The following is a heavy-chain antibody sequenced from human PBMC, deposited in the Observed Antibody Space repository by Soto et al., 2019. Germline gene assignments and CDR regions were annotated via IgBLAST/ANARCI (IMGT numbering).Heavy chain of an antibody. CDR1: GGSISSSSYY. Sequence: QLQLQESGPGLVKPSETLSLTCTVSGGSISSSSYYWGWIRQPPGKGLEWIGSIYYSGYTYYNPSLQTPVPISVHTSKTQFSLKVCSVTAADTAVDYCARHSGPLHVGYYDDMGVWGQGTTVTVSS. CDR3: ARHSGPLHVGYYDDMGV. V-gene: IGHV4-39*01. CDR2: IYYSGYT. J-gene: IGHJ6*02. D-gene: IGHD6-25*01.